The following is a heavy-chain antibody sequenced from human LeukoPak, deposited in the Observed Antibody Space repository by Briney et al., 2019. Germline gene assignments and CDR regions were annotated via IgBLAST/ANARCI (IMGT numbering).Heavy chain of an antibody. J-gene: IGHJ4*02. V-gene: IGHV1-69*04. CDR2: IIPILGIA. CDR3: ARDIHSSGWYYFDY. CDR1: GGTFSSYA. Sequence: SVKVPCKASGGTFSSYAISWVRQAPGQGLEWMGRIIPILGIANYAQKFQGRVTITADKSTSTAYMELSSLRSEDTAVYYCARDIHSSGWYYFDYWGQGTLVTVSS. D-gene: IGHD6-19*01.